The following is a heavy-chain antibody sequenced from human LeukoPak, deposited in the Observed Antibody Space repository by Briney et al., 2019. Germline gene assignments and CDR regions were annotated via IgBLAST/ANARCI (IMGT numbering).Heavy chain of an antibody. J-gene: IGHJ6*03. CDR1: GGSISSSSYY. D-gene: IGHD6-13*01. Sequence: SETLSHTCTVSGGSISSSSYYWGWIRQPPGKGLEWIGSIYYSGSTYYNPSLKSRVTISVDTSTNQFSLKLSSVTAADTAVYYCACCIAAAGTYYYYYYFMDVWGKGTTVTVSS. V-gene: IGHV4-39*01. CDR3: ACCIAAAGTYYYYYYFMDV. CDR2: IYYSGST.